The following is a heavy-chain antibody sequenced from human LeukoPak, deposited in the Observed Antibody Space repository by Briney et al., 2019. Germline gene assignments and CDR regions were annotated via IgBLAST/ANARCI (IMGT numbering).Heavy chain of an antibody. V-gene: IGHV3-49*04. Sequence: GGSPRLSCKPSGFTFGDYAMSWVRQAPGKGLEWVGFIRSKAFGATTDYAASVKGRFTVSRDDSKSIAYLQMNSLKTEDTAVYYCTRDCSGSSCFEEMDYWGQGTLVTVSS. CDR1: GFTFGDYA. CDR2: IRSKAFGATT. CDR3: TRDCSGSSCFEEMDY. D-gene: IGHD2-15*01. J-gene: IGHJ4*02.